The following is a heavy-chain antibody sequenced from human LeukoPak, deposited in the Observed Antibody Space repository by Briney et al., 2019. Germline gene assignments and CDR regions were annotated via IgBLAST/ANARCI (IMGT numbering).Heavy chain of an antibody. V-gene: IGHV3-30-3*01. Sequence: PGGSLRLSCGASGFTFSSYAMHWVRQAPGKGLEWVAVISYDGSNKYYADSVKGRFTISRDNSKNTLYLQMNSLRTEDTAVYYCARDVAATGTYTDYWGQGTLVTVSS. J-gene: IGHJ4*02. D-gene: IGHD6-13*01. CDR1: GFTFSSYA. CDR3: ARDVAATGTYTDY. CDR2: ISYDGSNK.